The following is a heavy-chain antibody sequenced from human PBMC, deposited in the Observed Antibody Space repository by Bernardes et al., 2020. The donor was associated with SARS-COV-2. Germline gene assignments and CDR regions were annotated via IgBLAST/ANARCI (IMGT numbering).Heavy chain of an antibody. J-gene: IGHJ6*02. CDR1: GFIVNNNY. CDR3: AKDLITMIVVDDYYYYYGMDV. V-gene: IGHV3-53*01. D-gene: IGHD3-22*01. CDR2: IYGGGGT. Sequence: GGSLRLSCAASGFIVNNNYMIWVRQAPGKGLEWVSLIYGGGGTSYVDSVKGRFTISRDNSKNTLYLQMNTLRAEDTAVYYCAKDLITMIVVDDYYYYYGMDVWGQGTTVTVSS.